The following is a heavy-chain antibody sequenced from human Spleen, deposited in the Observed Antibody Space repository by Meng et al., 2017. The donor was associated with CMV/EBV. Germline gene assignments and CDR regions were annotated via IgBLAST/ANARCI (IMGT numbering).Heavy chain of an antibody. CDR3: ASGTGIWDFDY. D-gene: IGHD1-1*01. CDR2: ISAYNGNT. J-gene: IGHJ4*02. Sequence: GKASGYTFTGYGSSRVRQAPGQGLEWMGWISAYNGNTTYAQKLQGRVTMTTDTSTSTAYMELRSLRSDDTAVYYCASGTGIWDFDYWGQGTLVTVSS. V-gene: IGHV1-18*01. CDR1: GYTFTGYG.